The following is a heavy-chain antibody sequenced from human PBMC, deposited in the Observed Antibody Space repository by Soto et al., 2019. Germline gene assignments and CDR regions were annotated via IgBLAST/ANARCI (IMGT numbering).Heavy chain of an antibody. CDR1: GGTFSSFT. Sequence: QLQLVQSGSAVKKPGSSVKVSCKASGGTFSSFTITWVRQAPGQGLEWMGRIIPILDTINYAQKFQGRLTITADTSSRTGFMELTSLRSDDTAMYYCARTHLLVGGEVFEFWGQGTMVTVSS. D-gene: IGHD2-8*02. J-gene: IGHJ3*01. CDR3: ARTHLLVGGEVFEF. CDR2: IIPILDTI. V-gene: IGHV1-69*08.